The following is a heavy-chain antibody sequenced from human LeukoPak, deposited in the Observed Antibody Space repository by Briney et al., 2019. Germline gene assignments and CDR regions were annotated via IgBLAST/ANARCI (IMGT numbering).Heavy chain of an antibody. Sequence: GGSLRLSCAASGFTFSSYGMHWVRQAPGKGLEWVAVISYDGSNKYYADSVKGRFTISRDNSKNTLYMQMNSLRAEDTAVYYCAKDRRPNNYYASGSDYWGQGTLVTVSS. D-gene: IGHD3-10*01. CDR3: AKDRRPNNYYASGSDY. V-gene: IGHV3-30*18. CDR2: ISYDGSNK. CDR1: GFTFSSYG. J-gene: IGHJ4*02.